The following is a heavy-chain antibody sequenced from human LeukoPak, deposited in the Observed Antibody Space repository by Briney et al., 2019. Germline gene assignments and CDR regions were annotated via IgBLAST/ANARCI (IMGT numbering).Heavy chain of an antibody. CDR3: ARETPTVTYYYDSSGYWRAFDT. V-gene: IGHV1-2*02. CDR2: INPNSGGT. CDR1: GYTFTGYY. D-gene: IGHD3-22*01. Sequence: ASVKVSCKASGYTFTGYYMHWVRQAPGQGLEWMGWINPNSGGTNYAQKFQGRVTMTRDTSISTAYMELSRLRSDDTAVYYCARETPTVTYYYDSSGYWRAFDTWGQGTMVTVSS. J-gene: IGHJ3*02.